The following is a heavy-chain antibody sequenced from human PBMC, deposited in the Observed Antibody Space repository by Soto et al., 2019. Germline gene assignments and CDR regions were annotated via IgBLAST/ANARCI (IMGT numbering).Heavy chain of an antibody. Sequence: GRALRLSCAASGFPFTNYWMNWVRQTPGKGLMWVSRISPDGSDVGYADSVEGRFTVSRDNAKNTLYLQMHSLRAEDTAMYYCACWGHIVPVAPSDFDRWGQGTLVTGSS. V-gene: IGHV3-74*01. CDR3: ACWGHIVPVAPSDFDR. CDR1: GFPFTNYW. J-gene: IGHJ4*02. D-gene: IGHD2-8*02. CDR2: ISPDGSDV.